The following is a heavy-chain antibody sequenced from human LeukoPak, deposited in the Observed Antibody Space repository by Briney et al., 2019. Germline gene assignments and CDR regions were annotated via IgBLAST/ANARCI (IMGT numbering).Heavy chain of an antibody. V-gene: IGHV4-59*01. D-gene: IGHD3-9*01. Sequence: SETLSLTCTVSGGSISSYYWSWIRQPPGKGLEWIGYIYYSGSTNYNPSLRSRVTISVDTSKNQFSLKLSSVTAADTAVYYCARYYDILTGYYAHGAFDIWGQGTMVTVSS. CDR3: ARYYDILTGYYAHGAFDI. CDR2: IYYSGST. CDR1: GGSISSYY. J-gene: IGHJ3*02.